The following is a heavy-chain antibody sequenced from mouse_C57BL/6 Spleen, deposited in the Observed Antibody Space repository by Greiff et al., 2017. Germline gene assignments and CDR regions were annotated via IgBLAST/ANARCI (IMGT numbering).Heavy chain of an antibody. D-gene: IGHD2-2*01. CDR3: ARRGYDDAMDY. V-gene: IGHV5-15*01. J-gene: IGHJ4*01. CDR2: ISNLAYSI. Sequence: EVQRVESGGGLVQPGGSLKLSCAASGFTFSDYGMAWVRQAPRQGPEWVAFISNLAYSIYYADTVTGRFTISRENAKNTLYLEMSSLRSEDTAMYYCARRGYDDAMDYWGQGTSVTVSA. CDR1: GFTFSDYG.